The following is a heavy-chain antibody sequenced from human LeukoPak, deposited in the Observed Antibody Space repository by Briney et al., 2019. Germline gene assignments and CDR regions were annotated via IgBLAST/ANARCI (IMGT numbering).Heavy chain of an antibody. D-gene: IGHD2-2*01. CDR2: ISSSGSTI. V-gene: IGHV3-11*01. J-gene: IGHJ5*02. CDR3: ARSDRGYCSSTSCYAPDDNWFDP. Sequence: GGSLRLSCAASGFTFSDYYMSWIRQAPGKGLEWVSYISSSGSTIYYADSVKGRFTISRDNAKNSLYLQMNSLRAEDTAVYYCARSDRGYCSSTSCYAPDDNWFDPWGQGTLVTVSS. CDR1: GFTFSDYY.